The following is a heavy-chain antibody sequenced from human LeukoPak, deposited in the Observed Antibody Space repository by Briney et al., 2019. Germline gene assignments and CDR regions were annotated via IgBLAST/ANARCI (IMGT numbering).Heavy chain of an antibody. CDR3: ARGAYIANHYADYFDY. V-gene: IGHV3-23*01. CDR1: GFTFSSYA. J-gene: IGHJ4*02. Sequence: GGSLRLSCAASGFTFSSYAMSWVRQAPGKGLEWVSAISGSGGSTYYADSVKGRFTISRDNSKNTLYLQMNSLGVEDTAVYYCARGAYIANHYADYFDYWGQGTLVTVSA. D-gene: IGHD3-16*01. CDR2: ISGSGGST.